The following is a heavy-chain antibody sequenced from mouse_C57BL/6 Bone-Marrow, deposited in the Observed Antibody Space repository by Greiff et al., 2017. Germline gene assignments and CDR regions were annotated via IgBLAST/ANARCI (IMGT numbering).Heavy chain of an antibody. Sequence: EVKLVESGGGLVQPGGSLSLSCAASGFTFTDYYMSWVRQPPGKALEWLGFIRNKANGYTTEYSASVKGRFTISRDNSQSILYLQMNALRAEDSATYYCARYTITTVPYWYFDVWGTGTTVTVSS. CDR1: GFTFTDYY. J-gene: IGHJ1*03. D-gene: IGHD1-1*01. V-gene: IGHV7-3*01. CDR2: IRNKANGYTT. CDR3: ARYTITTVPYWYFDV.